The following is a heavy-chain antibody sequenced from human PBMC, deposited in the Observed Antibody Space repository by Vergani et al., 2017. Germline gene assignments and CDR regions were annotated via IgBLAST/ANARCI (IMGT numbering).Heavy chain of an antibody. CDR3: AKDLGTSSGGGWFDP. Sequence: EVQLEESGGGLVLPGRSLRLSCVASGFTSAGYAMHWVRQAPGKGLEWVSGISWNSNSIGYADSVKGRFTISRVNAKNCLYLQMNSLRAEDTALYYCAKDLGTSSGGGWFDPWGQGTLVTVSS. V-gene: IGHV3-9*02. CDR2: ISWNSNSI. D-gene: IGHD6-6*01. CDR1: GFTSAGYA. J-gene: IGHJ5*02.